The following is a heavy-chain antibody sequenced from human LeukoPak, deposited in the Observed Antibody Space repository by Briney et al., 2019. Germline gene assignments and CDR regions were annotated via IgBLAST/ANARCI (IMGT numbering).Heavy chain of an antibody. CDR1: GFTFSSYG. J-gene: IGHJ4*02. Sequence: GRSLRLSCAASGFTFSSYGMHWVRQAPGKGLEWVAVISYDGSNKYYADSVKGRFTISRDNSKNTLYLQMNSLRAEDTAVDYCAKGGGSGFVDYWGQGTLVTVSS. D-gene: IGHD3-10*01. CDR2: ISYDGSNK. CDR3: AKGGGSGFVDY. V-gene: IGHV3-30*18.